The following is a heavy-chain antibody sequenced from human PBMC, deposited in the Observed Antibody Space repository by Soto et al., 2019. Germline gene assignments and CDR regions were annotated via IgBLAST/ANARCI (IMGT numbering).Heavy chain of an antibody. J-gene: IGHJ5*02. CDR2: INPNVGGT. D-gene: IGHD3-16*01. V-gene: IGHV1-2*02. Sequence: QVQLVQSGAEVKKPGASVYLSCKASGYTFTDYYLHWVRQAPGHGLEWMGWINPNVGGTNYARKFQGRVTMTRDTSISTVYMQLTRLRPDDTAIYYCARGGRESPRIPCDTWGQGTLVTVSS. CDR3: ARGGRESPRIPCDT. CDR1: GYTFTDYY.